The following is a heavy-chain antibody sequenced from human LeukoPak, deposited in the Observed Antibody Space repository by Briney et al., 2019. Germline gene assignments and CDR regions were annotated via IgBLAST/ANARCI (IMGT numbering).Heavy chain of an antibody. CDR1: GFTFSNYA. CDR3: ARDRDTRVGPTDIDY. J-gene: IGHJ4*02. Sequence: PGGSLRLSCAASGFTFSNYAMHWVRQAPGKGLEWVAVISYDGSNKYYADSVKGRFTISRDNSKNTVYLQMNSLRAEDTAVYYCARDRDTRVGPTDIDYWGQGTRVTVSS. CDR2: ISYDGSNK. V-gene: IGHV3-30*04. D-gene: IGHD5-18*01.